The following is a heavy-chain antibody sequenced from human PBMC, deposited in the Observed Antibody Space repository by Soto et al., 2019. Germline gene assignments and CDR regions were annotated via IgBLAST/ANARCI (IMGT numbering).Heavy chain of an antibody. V-gene: IGHV3-23*01. D-gene: IGHD2-15*01. J-gene: IGHJ2*01. Sequence: EVQLLESGGGLVQPGGSLRLSCAASGFTFSSYAMSWVRQAPGKGLEWVSGISGSGGSTFYADSVRGRFTISRDNSKSTLYLQMNTLRAEDTAVYYCAKDQEVRYEAEVRYFDLWGRGTLVTVSS. CDR2: ISGSGGST. CDR3: AKDQEVRYEAEVRYFDL. CDR1: GFTFSSYA.